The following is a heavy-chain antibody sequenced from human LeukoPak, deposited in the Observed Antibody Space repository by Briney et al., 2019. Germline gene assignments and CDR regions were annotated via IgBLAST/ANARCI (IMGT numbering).Heavy chain of an antibody. CDR1: GGSISSGDYY. CDR2: IYYSGST. D-gene: IGHD3-9*01. J-gene: IGHJ5*02. CDR3: ARGLDYDILTGYYKAPGEFDP. V-gene: IGHV4-30-4*01. Sequence: SQTQSLTCTVSGGSISSGDYYWSWIRQPPGKGLEWIGYIYYSGSTYYNPSLKSRVTISVDTSKNQFSLKLSSVTAADTAVYYCARGLDYDILTGYYKAPGEFDPWGQGTLVTVSS.